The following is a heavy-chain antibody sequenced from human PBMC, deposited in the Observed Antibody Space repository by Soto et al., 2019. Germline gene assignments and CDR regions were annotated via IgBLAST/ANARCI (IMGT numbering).Heavy chain of an antibody. D-gene: IGHD2-21*02. CDR3: AADGWGDYYYYYGMDV. CDR1: GFTFTSSA. J-gene: IGHJ6*02. V-gene: IGHV1-58*01. Sequence: ASVKVSCKAFGFTFTSSAVQWVRQARGQRLEWIGWIVVGSGNTNYAQKFQERVTITRDMSTSTAYMELSSLRSEDTAVYYCAADGWGDYYYYYGMDVWGQGTTVTVSS. CDR2: IVVGSGNT.